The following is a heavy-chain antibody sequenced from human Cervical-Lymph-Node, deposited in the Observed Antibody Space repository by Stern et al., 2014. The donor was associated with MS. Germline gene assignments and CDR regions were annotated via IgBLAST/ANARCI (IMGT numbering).Heavy chain of an antibody. D-gene: IGHD3-22*01. J-gene: IGHJ3*02. Sequence: EDQLVESGGGLVQPGGSLRLSCVVSGFKFSDPYMDWVRQAPGKGLEWVGRVRNKVNSYSTVYAASVRGRFSISRDDSKNSLYLQMDSLKIEDTAVYYCARPEGYDTRGHRGFDMWGQGTMVTVSS. CDR2: VRNKVNSYST. CDR3: ARPEGYDTRGHRGFDM. V-gene: IGHV3-72*01. CDR1: GFKFSDPY.